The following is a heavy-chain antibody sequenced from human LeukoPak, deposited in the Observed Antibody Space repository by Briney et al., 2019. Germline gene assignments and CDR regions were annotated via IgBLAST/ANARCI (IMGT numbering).Heavy chain of an antibody. J-gene: IGHJ4*02. V-gene: IGHV1-2*02. D-gene: IGHD5-18*01. CDR3: ARGGPRGDTAMVLTY. CDR2: INPNSGGT. CDR1: GYTFTDYY. Sequence: ASVKVSCKASGYTFTDYYMHWVRQAPGQGLEWMGWINPNSGGTSYAQKFQGRVTMTRDTSISTAYMELSRLRSEDTAVYYCARGGPRGDTAMVLTYWGQGTLVTVSS.